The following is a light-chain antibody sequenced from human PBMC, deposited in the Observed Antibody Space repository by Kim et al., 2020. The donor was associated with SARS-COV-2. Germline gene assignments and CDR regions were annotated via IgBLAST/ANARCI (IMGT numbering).Light chain of an antibody. Sequence: PVQTASITCAGDKLGDKYVSWYQQKAGQSPLLVIYQDTKRPSGIPERFSGSNSGNTATLTISRVEAGDEADYYCQVWDSSSDHPVFGGGTQLTVL. CDR2: QDT. CDR1: KLGDKY. J-gene: IGLJ3*02. CDR3: QVWDSSSDHPV. V-gene: IGLV3-1*01.